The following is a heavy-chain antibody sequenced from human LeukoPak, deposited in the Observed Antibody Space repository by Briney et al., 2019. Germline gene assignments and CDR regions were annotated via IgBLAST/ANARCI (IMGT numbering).Heavy chain of an antibody. V-gene: IGHV4-61*01. CDR3: ARDDSSGWYGSRDAFDI. D-gene: IGHD6-19*01. CDR1: GVSINTCCYY. J-gene: IGHJ3*02. CDR2: VYYSGST. Sequence: SETLSLTCDVSGVSINTCCYYWTWIRQPPGKGLEWIGYVYYSGSTNYNPSLKSRVTISVDTSKNQFSLKLSSVTAADTAVYYCARDDSSGWYGSRDAFDIWGQGTMVTVSS.